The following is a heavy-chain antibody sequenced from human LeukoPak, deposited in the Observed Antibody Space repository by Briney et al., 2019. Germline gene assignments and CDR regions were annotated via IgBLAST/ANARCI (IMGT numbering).Heavy chain of an antibody. D-gene: IGHD2-15*01. Sequence: SETLSLTCTVSGGSISSSSYYWGWIRQPPGKGLEWIGSIYYSGSTYYNPSLKSRVTISVDTSKNQFPLKLSSVTAADTAVYYCARLSASIVVRGGMDVWGQGTTVTVSS. CDR2: IYYSGST. J-gene: IGHJ6*02. CDR1: GGSISSSSYY. V-gene: IGHV4-39*01. CDR3: ARLSASIVVRGGMDV.